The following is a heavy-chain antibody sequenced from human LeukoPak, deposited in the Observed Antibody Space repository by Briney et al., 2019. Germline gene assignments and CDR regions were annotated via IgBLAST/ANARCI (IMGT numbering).Heavy chain of an antibody. Sequence: GASVQVSCKASGYTFTVYYIHWVRQAPGQGLEWMGWIDPNGGGTKYAQRFQGRVTMTRDTSISTAYMELSRLRSDDTAVYYCARVYYDRAFDIWGQGTMVTVSS. D-gene: IGHD3-22*01. V-gene: IGHV1-2*02. CDR1: GYTFTVYY. CDR2: IDPNGGGT. CDR3: ARVYYDRAFDI. J-gene: IGHJ3*02.